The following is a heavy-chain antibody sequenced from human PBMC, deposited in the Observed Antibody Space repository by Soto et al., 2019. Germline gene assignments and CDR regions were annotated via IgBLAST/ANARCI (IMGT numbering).Heavy chain of an antibody. D-gene: IGHD3-16*01. CDR3: ARVGGFDP. CDR2: INHSGST. CDR1: GGSFSGYY. J-gene: IGHJ5*02. Sequence: QVQLQQWGAGLLKPSETLSLTCAVYGGSFSGYYWSWIRQPPGKGLEWIGEINHSGSTNYNPSLKSRVTTSVDTSKNQFSLKLSSVTAADTAVYYCARVGGFDPWGQGTLVTVSS. V-gene: IGHV4-34*01.